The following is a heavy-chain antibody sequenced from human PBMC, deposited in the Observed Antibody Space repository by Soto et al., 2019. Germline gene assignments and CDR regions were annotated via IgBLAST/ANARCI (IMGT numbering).Heavy chain of an antibody. Sequence: EVQLVESGGGLVQPGGSLRLCCAASGFILSTYDMHWVRQATGKGLEWVSAIAAAGEAYYPGSVKGRFTISRENAKNSLYLEMNNLRAEDTAVYYCVRESGAGSAGWLPPDHWGQGTLVTVSS. CDR3: VRESGAGSAGWLPPDH. V-gene: IGHV3-13*01. CDR1: GFILSTYD. D-gene: IGHD6-19*01. J-gene: IGHJ4*02. CDR2: IAAAGEA.